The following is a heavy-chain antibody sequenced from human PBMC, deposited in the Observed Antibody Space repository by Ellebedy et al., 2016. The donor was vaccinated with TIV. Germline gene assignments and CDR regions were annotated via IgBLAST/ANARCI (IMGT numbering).Heavy chain of an antibody. Sequence: GESLKISCAASGFTFSSYWMSWVRQAPGKGLEWVSYITGSSSNIYNADSVKGRFTIFRDNAKYSLYLQMNSLRAEDTAVYFCARLGVIAAAGASDYWGQGTLVIVSS. CDR2: ITGSSSNI. D-gene: IGHD6-13*01. V-gene: IGHV3-48*01. CDR3: ARLGVIAAAGASDY. CDR1: GFTFSSYW. J-gene: IGHJ4*02.